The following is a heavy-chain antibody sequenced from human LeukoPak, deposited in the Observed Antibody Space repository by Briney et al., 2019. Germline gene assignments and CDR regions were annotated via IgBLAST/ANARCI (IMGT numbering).Heavy chain of an antibody. J-gene: IGHJ4*02. V-gene: IGHV3-23*01. CDR1: GFTFSSYA. CDR2: ISGSGGST. CDR3: AKDWYDSSGYSPPFDY. D-gene: IGHD3-22*01. Sequence: PGGSLRLSCAASGFTFSSYAMSWVRQAPGKGLEWVSAISGSGGSTYYADSVKGRFTISRDNSKNTLYLQMNSLRAEDTAVYYCAKDWYDSSGYSPPFDYWGQGTLVTVSS.